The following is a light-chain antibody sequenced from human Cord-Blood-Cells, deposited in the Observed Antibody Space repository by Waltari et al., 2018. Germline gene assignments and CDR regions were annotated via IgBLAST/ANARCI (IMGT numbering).Light chain of an antibody. CDR2: EGS. J-gene: IGLJ2*01. CDR3: CSYAGSSIVV. Sequence: QSALTQPASVSGSPGQSITISCTGTSSDVGSYNLFSWYQQHPGKAPKLMVYEGSKRPSGLSNRFSGSKSGNTASLTISGLHAEDEADYYCCSYAGSSIVVFGGGTKLTVL. V-gene: IGLV2-23*01. CDR1: SSDVGSYNL.